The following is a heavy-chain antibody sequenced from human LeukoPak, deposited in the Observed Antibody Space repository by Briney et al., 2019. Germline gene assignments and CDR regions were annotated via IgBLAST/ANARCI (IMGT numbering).Heavy chain of an antibody. CDR2: IYSGGST. D-gene: IGHD3-10*01. CDR3: ARDYGSGSYPLSMDV. J-gene: IGHJ6*02. CDR1: GFTVSSNY. Sequence: GGSLRLSCAASGFTVSSNYMSWVRQAPGKGLEWVSVIYSGGSTYYADSVKGRFTISRDNSKNTLYLQMSSLRAEDTAVYYCARDYGSGSYPLSMDVWGQGTTVTVPS. V-gene: IGHV3-53*01.